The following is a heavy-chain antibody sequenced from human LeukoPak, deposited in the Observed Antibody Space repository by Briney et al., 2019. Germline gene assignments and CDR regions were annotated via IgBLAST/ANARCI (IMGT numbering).Heavy chain of an antibody. CDR3: ARGLKRIAAGDY. V-gene: IGHV4-39*07. J-gene: IGHJ4*02. CDR1: GGSISSSSYY. D-gene: IGHD6-13*01. CDR2: IYYSGST. Sequence: PSETLSLTCTVSGGSISSSSYYWGWIRQPPGKGLEWIGSIYYSGSTNYNPSLKSRVTISVDTSKNQFSLKLSSVTAADTAVYYCARGLKRIAAGDYWGQGTLVTVSS.